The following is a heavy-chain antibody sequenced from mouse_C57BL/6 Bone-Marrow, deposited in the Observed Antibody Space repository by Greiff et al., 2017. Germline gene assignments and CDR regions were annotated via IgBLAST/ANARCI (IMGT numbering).Heavy chain of an antibody. D-gene: IGHD2-3*01. J-gene: IGHJ3*01. V-gene: IGHV5-9-1*02. Sequence: EVQGVESGEGLVKPGGSLKLSCAASGFTFSSYAMSWVRQTPEKRLEWVAYISSGGDYIYYADTVKGRFTISRDNARNTLYLQMSSLKSEDTAMYYCTRDRDGYTFAYWGQGTLVTVSA. CDR1: GFTFSSYA. CDR2: ISSGGDYI. CDR3: TRDRDGYTFAY.